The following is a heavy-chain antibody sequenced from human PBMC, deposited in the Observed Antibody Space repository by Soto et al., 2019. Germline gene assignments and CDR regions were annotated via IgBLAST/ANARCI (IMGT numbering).Heavy chain of an antibody. J-gene: IGHJ4*02. CDR2: ISYDGSNK. CDR1: GFTFSSYA. D-gene: IGHD3-22*01. CDR3: ARDEYYYDSSGSFDY. Sequence: QVQLVESGGGVVQPGRSLRLSCAASGFTFSSYAMHWVCQAPGKGLEWVAVISYDGSNKYYADSVKGRFTISRDNSKNTLYLQMNSLRAEDTAVYYCARDEYYYDSSGSFDYWGQGTLVTVSS. V-gene: IGHV3-30-3*01.